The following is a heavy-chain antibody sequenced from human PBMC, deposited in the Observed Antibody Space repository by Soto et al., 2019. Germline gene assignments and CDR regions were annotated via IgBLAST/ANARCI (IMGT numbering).Heavy chain of an antibody. J-gene: IGHJ4*02. V-gene: IGHV3-30*18. D-gene: IGHD2-15*01. CDR1: GFTFSSYG. CDR2: ISYDGSNK. Sequence: QVQLVESGGGVVQPGRSLRLSCAASGFTFSSYGMHWVRQAPGKGLEWVAVISYDGSNKYYADSVKGRFTISRDNSKNTLYLQMNSLRAEDTAVYYCAKENGWPHYCSGGSCAFDYWGQGTLVTVSS. CDR3: AKENGWPHYCSGGSCAFDY.